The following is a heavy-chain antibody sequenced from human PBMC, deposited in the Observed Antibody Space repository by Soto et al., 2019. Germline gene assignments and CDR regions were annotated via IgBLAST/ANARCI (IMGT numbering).Heavy chain of an antibody. CDR3: ARLYYDILTGHPDAFDI. V-gene: IGHV4-34*01. D-gene: IGHD3-9*01. Sequence: SETLSLTCAVYGGSFSGYYWSWIRQPSGKGLEWIGEINHSGSTNYNPSLKSRVTISVDTSKNQFSLKLSSVTAADTAVYYCARLYYDILTGHPDAFDIWGQGTMVTVSS. CDR2: INHSGST. CDR1: GGSFSGYY. J-gene: IGHJ3*02.